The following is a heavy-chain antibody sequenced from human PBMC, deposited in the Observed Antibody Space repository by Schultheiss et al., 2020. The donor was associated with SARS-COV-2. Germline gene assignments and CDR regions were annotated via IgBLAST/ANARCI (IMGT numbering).Heavy chain of an antibody. J-gene: IGHJ3*02. Sequence: SETLSLTCTVSGGSISSYYWSWIRQPAGKGLEWIGRIYTSGSTNYNPSLKSRVTISVDTSKNQFSLKLSSVTAADTAVYYCATGDYYDSSGYWIDAFDIWGQGTMVTVSS. D-gene: IGHD3-22*01. CDR3: ATGDYYDSSGYWIDAFDI. CDR2: IYTSGST. V-gene: IGHV4-4*07. CDR1: GGSISSYY.